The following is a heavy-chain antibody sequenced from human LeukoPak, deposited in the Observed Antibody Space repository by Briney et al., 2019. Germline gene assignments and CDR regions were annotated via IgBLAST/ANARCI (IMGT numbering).Heavy chain of an antibody. V-gene: IGHV3-11*05. J-gene: IGHJ4*02. CDR1: GFIFSDYY. CDR2: TSGSSYT. CDR3: AKEEGMSLDY. Sequence: GGSLRLSCAASGFIFSDYYMSWIRQAPGKGLEWISHTSGSSYTYYADSVKGRFTISRDNSKNTLYLQMNSLRAEDTAVYYCAKEEGMSLDYWGQGTLVTVSS.